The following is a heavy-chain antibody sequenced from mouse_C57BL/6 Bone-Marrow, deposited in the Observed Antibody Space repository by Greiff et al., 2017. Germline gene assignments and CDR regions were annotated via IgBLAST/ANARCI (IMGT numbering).Heavy chain of an antibody. CDR1: GYTFTNSS. CDR3: AREEGYYGFAY. V-gene: IGHV1-26*01. CDR2: FNPNNGGT. D-gene: IGHD2-3*01. Sequence: VQLQQSGPELVKPGASVKISCKASGYTFTNSSINWVKQRHGKSLEWIGDFNPNNGGTSYNQKFKGKATLTVEKSSSTAYMERRSLTSEDSAVYYCAREEGYYGFAYWGQGTLVTVAA. J-gene: IGHJ3*01.